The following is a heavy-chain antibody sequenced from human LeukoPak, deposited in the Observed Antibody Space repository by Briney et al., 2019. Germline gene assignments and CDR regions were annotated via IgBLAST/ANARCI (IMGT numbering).Heavy chain of an antibody. Sequence: SETLSLTCTVSGGSISSSSYYWGWIRQPPGKGLEWIGYIYYSGSTNYNPSLKSRVTISVDTSKNQFSLKLSSVTAADTAVYYCARGATVTTAYWYFDLWGRGTLVTVSS. V-gene: IGHV4-61*05. CDR2: IYYSGST. CDR3: ARGATVTTAYWYFDL. J-gene: IGHJ2*01. D-gene: IGHD4-17*01. CDR1: GGSISSSSYY.